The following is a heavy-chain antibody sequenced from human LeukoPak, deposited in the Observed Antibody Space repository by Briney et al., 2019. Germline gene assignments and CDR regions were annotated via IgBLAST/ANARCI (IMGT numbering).Heavy chain of an antibody. CDR2: ISYDGSDK. V-gene: IGHV3-30*18. CDR1: GFTFGSYD. CDR3: AKAVGSISWSFDY. Sequence: GGSLRLSCAASGFTFGSYDTHWVRQAPGKGLEWVALISYDGSDKNYADSVKGRFTISRDNSKSTLYLQMDSLRGDDAAVYYCAKAVGSISWSFDYWGQGTLVTVSS. D-gene: IGHD6-13*01. J-gene: IGHJ4*02.